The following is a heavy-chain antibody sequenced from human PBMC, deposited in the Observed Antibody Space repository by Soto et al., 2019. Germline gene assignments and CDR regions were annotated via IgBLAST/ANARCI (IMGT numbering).Heavy chain of an antibody. D-gene: IGHD3-10*01. V-gene: IGHV1-46*01. Sequence: ASVKVSCKASGYTFTSYGISWVRQAPGQGLEWMGIIKPSGGDTNYAQKFQGRVTMTRDTSTSTVYMELSSLRSEDTAVYYCAREGQYVRGVIFESTQDAFDIWGQGTMVTVSS. CDR2: IKPSGGDT. J-gene: IGHJ3*02. CDR3: AREGQYVRGVIFESTQDAFDI. CDR1: GYTFTSYG.